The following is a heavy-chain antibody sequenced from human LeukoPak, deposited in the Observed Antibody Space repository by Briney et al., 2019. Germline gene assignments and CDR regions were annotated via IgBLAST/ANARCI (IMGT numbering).Heavy chain of an antibody. J-gene: IGHJ5*02. V-gene: IGHV4-59*01. CDR1: GDSISSSY. D-gene: IGHD3-22*01. CDR2: IYYTGTT. CDR3: ARGFYDSSGYSNCFDP. Sequence: SETLSLTCTVSGDSISSSYWSWIRQPPGKTLEWIGYIYYTGTTNYNPSLKSRVTMSIDTSKNQFSLNLNSVTAADTAVYYCARGFYDSSGYSNCFDPWGQGTLVNVPS.